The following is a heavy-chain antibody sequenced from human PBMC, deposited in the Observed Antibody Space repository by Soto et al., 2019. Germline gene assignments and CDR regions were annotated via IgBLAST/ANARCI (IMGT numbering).Heavy chain of an antibody. D-gene: IGHD6-13*01. J-gene: IGHJ4*02. CDR2: ISWNSGSI. CDR3: EKDRFFDGSSWYTA. CDR1: GFTFDDYA. Sequence: GGSLRLSCAASGFTFDDYAMHWVRQAPGKGLEWVSGISWNSGSIGYADSVKGRFTISRDNAKNSLYLQMNSLRAEDTALYYCEKDRFFDGSSWYTAGGKGTLVTVSS. V-gene: IGHV3-9*01.